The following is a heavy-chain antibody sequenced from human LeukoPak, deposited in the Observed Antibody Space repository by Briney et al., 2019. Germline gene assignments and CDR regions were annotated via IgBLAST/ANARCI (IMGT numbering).Heavy chain of an antibody. V-gene: IGHV3-33*01. CDR1: GFSFDTHG. J-gene: IGHJ4*02. CDR3: ARDVFADSSGGSFDF. D-gene: IGHD3-16*01. Sequence: PGGSLRPSCAASGFSFDTHGMRWVRQAPGKGRGWVAVIWYDGSKKYYADSVKGRFTISRDNSKKSLFLQMNSLRAEDTALYYCARDVFADSSGGSFDFWGQGTLVTVSS. CDR2: IWYDGSKK.